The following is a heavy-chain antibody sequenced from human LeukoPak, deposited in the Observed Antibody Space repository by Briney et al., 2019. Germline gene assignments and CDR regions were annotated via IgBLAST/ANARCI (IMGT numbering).Heavy chain of an antibody. J-gene: IGHJ4*02. D-gene: IGHD3-16*01. CDR1: GFTFNNYE. CDR2: INHSGST. CDR3: ARGAKSEPFRWALSQRAKERRRNYYFDY. Sequence: PGGSLRLSCAASGFTFNNYEMNWVRQPPGKGLEWIGEINHSGSTNYNPSLKSRVTISVDTSKNQFSLKLSSVTAADTAVYYCARGAKSEPFRWALSQRAKERRRNYYFDYWGQGTLVTVSS. V-gene: IGHV4-34*01.